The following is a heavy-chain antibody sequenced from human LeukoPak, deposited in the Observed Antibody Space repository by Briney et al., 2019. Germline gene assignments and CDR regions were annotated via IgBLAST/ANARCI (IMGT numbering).Heavy chain of an antibody. V-gene: IGHV3-23*01. CDR2: ISGSGGST. CDR3: AKDGFRLGSAF. J-gene: IGHJ4*02. CDR1: GFTFSSYA. D-gene: IGHD3-16*01. Sequence: GGSLRLSCAAPGFTFSSYAMSWVRQAPGKGLEWVSAISGSGGSTYYADSVKGRFTISRDNSKNTLYQQMNSLRAEDTAVYYCAKDGFRLGSAFWGQGTLVTVSS.